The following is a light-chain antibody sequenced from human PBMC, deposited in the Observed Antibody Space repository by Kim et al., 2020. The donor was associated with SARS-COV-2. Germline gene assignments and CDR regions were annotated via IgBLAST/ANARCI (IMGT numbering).Light chain of an antibody. Sequence: DVQMTQSPSSLSASVGDKVTITCRASPSISSYLNWYQQKPGKAPKLLINAASRLQSGVPSRFSGSGSGTDFTLTISNLQPEDFATYYCQQSYSTLAWTFGQGTKLEIK. V-gene: IGKV1-39*01. CDR3: QQSYSTLAWT. CDR2: AAS. J-gene: IGKJ1*01. CDR1: PSISSY.